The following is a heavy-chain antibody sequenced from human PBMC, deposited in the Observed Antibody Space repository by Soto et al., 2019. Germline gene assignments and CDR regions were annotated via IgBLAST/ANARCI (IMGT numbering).Heavy chain of an antibody. J-gene: IGHJ6*03. CDR2: ISYDGSNK. V-gene: IGHV3-30*18. CDR1: GFTFSSYG. Sequence: QVQLVESGGGVVQPGRSLRLSCAASGFTFSSYGMHWVRQAPGKGLEWVAVISYDGSNKYYADSVKGRFTISRDNSKNTLYLQMNSLRAEDTAVYYCAKDGKDIVLMSSDYYYYYMDVWGKGTTVTVSS. CDR3: AKDGKDIVLMSSDYYYYYMDV. D-gene: IGHD2-8*01.